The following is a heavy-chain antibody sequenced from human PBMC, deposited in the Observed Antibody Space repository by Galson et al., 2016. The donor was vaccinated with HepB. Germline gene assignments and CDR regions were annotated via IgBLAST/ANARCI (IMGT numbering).Heavy chain of an antibody. CDR1: GFTFSSYA. J-gene: IGHJ5*02. Sequence: SLRLSCAASGFTFSSYAMSWVRQTPGKGLEWVSTISGSSATIYHADSVKGRFTISRDNSKNTLYLQMNSLRAEDTAVYYCAKNLHYGSDPNWLDPWGQGTLVTVSS. CDR3: AKNLHYGSDPNWLDP. V-gene: IGHV3-23*01. D-gene: IGHD3-10*01. CDR2: ISGSSATI.